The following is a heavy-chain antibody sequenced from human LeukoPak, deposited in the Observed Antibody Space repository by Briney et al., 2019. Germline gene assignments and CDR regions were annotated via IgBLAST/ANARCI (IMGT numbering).Heavy chain of an antibody. Sequence: ASVKVSFTVSGYTLTELSMHWVRQAPGKGFEWMGGFDPEDGETIYAQKFQGRVTMTEDTSTDTAYMELSSLRSEDTAVYYCATGLGNYDFWSGYDYWGQGTLVTVSS. V-gene: IGHV1-24*01. D-gene: IGHD3-3*01. CDR3: ATGLGNYDFWSGYDY. CDR2: FDPEDGET. J-gene: IGHJ4*02. CDR1: GYTLTELS.